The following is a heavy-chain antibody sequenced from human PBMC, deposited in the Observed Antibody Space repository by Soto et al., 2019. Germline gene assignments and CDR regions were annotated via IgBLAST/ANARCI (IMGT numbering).Heavy chain of an antibody. D-gene: IGHD3-16*01. CDR1: GYSFATFG. Sequence: ASVKVSCRASGYSFATFGVTWVRQAPGQGPEWMGHISAYTGDTNFAPKFQGRLTMTTDSSASTVYMELRSLRSDDTAVYYCARGFPWGGSDSWGQGTLVTVSS. CDR3: ARGFPWGGSDS. V-gene: IGHV1-18*01. J-gene: IGHJ4*02. CDR2: ISAYTGDT.